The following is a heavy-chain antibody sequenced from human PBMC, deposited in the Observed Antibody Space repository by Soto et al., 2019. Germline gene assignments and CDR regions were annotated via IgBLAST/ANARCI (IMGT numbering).Heavy chain of an antibody. Sequence: QVQLQESGPGLVKPSQTLSLTCTVSGASISSGSYYWSWIRQHPGKGLEWIGYIYYSGSTYYNPSLKSRFTIPVDTSKNGFSRKLTFVTAADTAVYFWGRDAPIGTSPRPKIDYGGQGILVTVPS. CDR2: IYYSGST. J-gene: IGHJ4*02. CDR3: GRDAPIGTSPRPKIDY. D-gene: IGHD1-26*01. CDR1: GASISSGSYY. V-gene: IGHV4-31*03.